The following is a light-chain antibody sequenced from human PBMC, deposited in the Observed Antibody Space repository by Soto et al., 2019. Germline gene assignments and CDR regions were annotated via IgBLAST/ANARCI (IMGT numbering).Light chain of an antibody. V-gene: IGKV1-5*03. CDR1: QSISSW. CDR3: QQYKSYWT. CDR2: KAS. Sequence: DIPMTQSPSTLSASVGDRVTITCRASQSISSWLAWYQQKPGKAPKLLIYKASSLESGVPSRFSGSGSGTELTLTISRLQPDDFSTYYCQQYKSYWTFGQGTKVEIK. J-gene: IGKJ1*01.